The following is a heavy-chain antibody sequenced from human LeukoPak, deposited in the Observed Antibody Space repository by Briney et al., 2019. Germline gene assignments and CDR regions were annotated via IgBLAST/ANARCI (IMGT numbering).Heavy chain of an antibody. V-gene: IGHV1-18*01. J-gene: IGHJ4*02. Sequence: ASVKVSCKASGYTFTSYGISWVRQAPGQGLECMGWISAYNGNTNYAQKLQGRVTMTTDTSTSTAYMELRSLRSDDTAVYYCARAPITMIVVEYYFDYWGQGTLVTVSS. CDR3: ARAPITMIVVEYYFDY. CDR1: GYTFTSYG. D-gene: IGHD3-22*01. CDR2: ISAYNGNT.